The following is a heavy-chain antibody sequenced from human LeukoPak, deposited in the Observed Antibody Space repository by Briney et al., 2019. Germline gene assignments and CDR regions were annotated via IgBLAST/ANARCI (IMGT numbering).Heavy chain of an antibody. CDR3: AVSNWMDP. Sequence: PGGSLRLSCAASGFTVNSNYMSWVRQAPGKGLEWVSVIYAGGNKYYADSVKGRFTISRDSSENTLHLQMDSLTVEDTAVYYCAVSNWMDPWGQGTLVTVSS. V-gene: IGHV3-53*01. CDR1: GFTVNSNY. CDR2: IYAGGNK. J-gene: IGHJ5*02.